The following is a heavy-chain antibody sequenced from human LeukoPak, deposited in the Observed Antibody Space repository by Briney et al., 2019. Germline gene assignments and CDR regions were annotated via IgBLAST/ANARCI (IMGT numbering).Heavy chain of an antibody. Sequence: GGSLRLSCAASGFTFSTYSMNWVRQAPGKGLEWVSSISSSSSYIYYADSVKGRSTISRDNAKNSLYLQMNSLRAEDTAVYYCARDHCSSTSCYYYFDYWGQGTLVTVSS. J-gene: IGHJ4*02. V-gene: IGHV3-21*01. CDR1: GFTFSTYS. CDR3: ARDHCSSTSCYYYFDY. CDR2: ISSSSSYI. D-gene: IGHD2-2*01.